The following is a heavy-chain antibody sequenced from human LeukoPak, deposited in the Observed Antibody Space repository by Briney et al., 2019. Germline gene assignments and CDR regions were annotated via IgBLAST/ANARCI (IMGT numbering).Heavy chain of an antibody. Sequence: PSETLSLTCTASGGSISSHNWNWIRQPPGKGLEWVGDIYNSGSPNYNPSLKSRVTISVDTSKNQFSLKLSSVTAADTAEYYCARVDSSGYYTFFDYWGQGTLVTVSS. CDR1: GGSISSHN. CDR2: IYNSGSP. J-gene: IGHJ4*02. V-gene: IGHV4-59*11. CDR3: ARVDSSGYYTFFDY. D-gene: IGHD3-22*01.